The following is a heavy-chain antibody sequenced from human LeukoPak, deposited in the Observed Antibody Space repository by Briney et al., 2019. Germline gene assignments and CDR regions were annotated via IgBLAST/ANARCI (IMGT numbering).Heavy chain of an antibody. D-gene: IGHD3-10*01. V-gene: IGHV3-21*01. CDR3: ARVVRGSGPIGRYYYYYYYMDV. Sequence: PGGSLRLSCAASGFTFSSYSMNWVRQAPGRGLEWVSSISGSSSYIYYADSVKGRFTISRHNAKNSLYLQMNSLRAEDTAVYYCARVVRGSGPIGRYYYYYYYMDVWGKGTTVTISS. CDR1: GFTFSSYS. J-gene: IGHJ6*03. CDR2: ISGSSSYI.